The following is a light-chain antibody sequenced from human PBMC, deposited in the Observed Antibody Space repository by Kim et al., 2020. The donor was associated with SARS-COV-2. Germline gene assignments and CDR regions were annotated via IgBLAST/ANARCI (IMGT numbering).Light chain of an antibody. CDR3: QQRNYWLS. CDR1: QSVGNY. V-gene: IGKV3-11*01. CDR2: DAS. Sequence: LSLSAGERATLSCRASQSVGNYLAWFQHKPGQAPRLLIYDASNRATGIPARFSGSGSGTDFTLTITSLEPEDFAVYYCQQRNYWLSFGGGTKLEI. J-gene: IGKJ4*01.